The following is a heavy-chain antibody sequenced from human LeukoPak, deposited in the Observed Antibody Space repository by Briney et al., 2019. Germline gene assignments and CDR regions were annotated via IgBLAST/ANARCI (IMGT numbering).Heavy chain of an antibody. Sequence: SETLSLTCTVSSGSINNYFWNWIRQPAGKGLEWIGRIHSSGITDYNPSLRSRVAMSVDTSKKQFSLKLTSVTAADTAIYYCARGRYGGDTSSIWDYWGQGTLVTVSS. J-gene: IGHJ4*02. CDR2: IHSSGIT. D-gene: IGHD4-23*01. CDR1: SGSINNYF. V-gene: IGHV4-4*07. CDR3: ARGRYGGDTSSIWDY.